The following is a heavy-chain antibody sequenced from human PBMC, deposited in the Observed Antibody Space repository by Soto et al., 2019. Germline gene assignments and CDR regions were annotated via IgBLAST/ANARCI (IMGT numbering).Heavy chain of an antibody. CDR1: GGSISSGGYY. V-gene: IGHV4-31*03. Sequence: PSETLSLTCTVSGGSISSGGYYWSWIRQHPGKGLEWIGYIYYSGSTYYNPSLKSRVTISVDTSKNQFSLKLSSVTAADTAVYYCARDRERITIFGVAKHYDAFDIWGQGTMVTVSS. D-gene: IGHD3-3*01. CDR2: IYYSGST. CDR3: ARDRERITIFGVAKHYDAFDI. J-gene: IGHJ3*02.